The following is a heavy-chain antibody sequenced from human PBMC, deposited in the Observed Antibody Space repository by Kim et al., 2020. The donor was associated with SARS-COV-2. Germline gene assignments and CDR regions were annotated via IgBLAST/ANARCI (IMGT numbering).Heavy chain of an antibody. CDR3: ARDITVLDYGDYPLLRGNDAFDI. D-gene: IGHD4-17*01. J-gene: IGHJ3*02. Sequence: ASVKVSCKASGYTFTSYGISWVRQAPGQGLEWMGWISAYNGNTNYAQKLQGRVTMTTDTSTSTAYMELRSLRSDDTAVYYCARDITVLDYGDYPLLRGNDAFDIWGQGTMVTVSS. CDR1: GYTFTSYG. CDR2: ISAYNGNT. V-gene: IGHV1-18*01.